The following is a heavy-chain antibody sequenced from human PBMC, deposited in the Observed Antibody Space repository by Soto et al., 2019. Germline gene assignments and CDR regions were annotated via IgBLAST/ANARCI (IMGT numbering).Heavy chain of an antibody. D-gene: IGHD2-2*02. J-gene: IGHJ5*02. CDR3: ARGGDIVVVPAAIRAGWFDP. V-gene: IGHV4-30-4*01. CDR1: GGSISSGDYY. Sequence: SETLSLTCTVSGGSISSGDYYWSWIRQPPGKGLERIGYIYYSGSTYYNPSLKSRVTISVDTSKNQFSLKLSSVTAADTAVYYCARGGDIVVVPAAIRAGWFDPWGQGTLVTVSS. CDR2: IYYSGST.